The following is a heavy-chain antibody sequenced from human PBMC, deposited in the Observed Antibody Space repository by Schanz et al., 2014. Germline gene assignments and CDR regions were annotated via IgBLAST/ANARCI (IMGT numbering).Heavy chain of an antibody. D-gene: IGHD2-2*01. V-gene: IGHV1-2*02. CDR1: GYSFTDYY. CDR2: INPNSGGT. CDR3: ARERGRGYCSRTSCSKDYGMDV. J-gene: IGHJ6*02. Sequence: QVQLVQSGAEVKKPGASVKVSCKASGYSFTDYYIHWVRQAPGQGLEWMGWINPNSGGTNYPLRFQGRVTTTRDTSSRTVYMQLSRLTSDDTAVYFCARERGRGYCSRTSCSKDYGMDVWGQGTTVTVSS.